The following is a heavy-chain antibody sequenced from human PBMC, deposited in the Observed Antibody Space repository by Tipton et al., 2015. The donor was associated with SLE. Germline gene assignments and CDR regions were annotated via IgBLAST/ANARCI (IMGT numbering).Heavy chain of an antibody. CDR2: VYYSGTT. CDR3: ARDRGHRDGSGYYPYDAFDI. V-gene: IGHV4-39*07. CDR1: GGSISSNSNY. J-gene: IGHJ3*02. Sequence: TLSLTCTVSGGSISSNSNYWGWIRQPPGRGLEWIGSVYYSGTTYYNPSLRSRVTISVDTSKNQFSLNLNSVTAADTAVYFCARDRGHRDGSGYYPYDAFDIWGQGTTVTVSS. D-gene: IGHD3-3*01.